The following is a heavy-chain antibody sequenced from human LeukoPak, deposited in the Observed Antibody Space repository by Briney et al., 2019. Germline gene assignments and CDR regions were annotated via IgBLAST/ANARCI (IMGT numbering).Heavy chain of an antibody. J-gene: IGHJ4*02. Sequence: SETLSLTCAVYGGSFSGYYWSWIRQPPGKGLEWIGEINHSGSTNYNPSLKSRVTISVDTSKNQFSLKLSSVTAADTAVYYCARRSSRRGYSYGLWIYYFDYWGQGTLVTVSS. CDR2: INHSGST. CDR3: ARRSSRRGYSYGLWIYYFDY. D-gene: IGHD5-18*01. CDR1: GGSFSGYY. V-gene: IGHV4-34*01.